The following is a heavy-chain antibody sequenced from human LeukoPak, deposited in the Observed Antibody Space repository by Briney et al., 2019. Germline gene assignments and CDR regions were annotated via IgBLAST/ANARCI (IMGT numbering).Heavy chain of an antibody. CDR3: ARWIEDYGVEGYYFDY. Sequence: KASETLSLTCTVSGGSISSSSYYWGWIRQPPGKGLEWIGSIYYSGSTYYNPSLKSRVTISVDTSKNQFSLKLSSVTAADTAVYYCARWIEDYGVEGYYFDYWGQGTLVTVSS. J-gene: IGHJ4*02. V-gene: IGHV4-39*01. D-gene: IGHD4-17*01. CDR1: GGSISSSSYY. CDR2: IYYSGST.